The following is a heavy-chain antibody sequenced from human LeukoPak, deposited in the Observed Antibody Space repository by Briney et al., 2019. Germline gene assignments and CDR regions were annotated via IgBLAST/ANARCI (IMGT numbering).Heavy chain of an antibody. D-gene: IGHD3-10*01. CDR3: ARGSPEPWGNWFDP. V-gene: IGHV4-39*07. Sequence: PSETLSLTCTVSGGSISSSSYYWGWIRQPPGKGLEWIGSIYYSGSTYYNPSLKSRVTISVDTSKNQFSLKLSSVTAADTAVYYCARGSPEPWGNWFDPWGQGTLVTVSS. J-gene: IGHJ5*02. CDR2: IYYSGST. CDR1: GGSISSSSYY.